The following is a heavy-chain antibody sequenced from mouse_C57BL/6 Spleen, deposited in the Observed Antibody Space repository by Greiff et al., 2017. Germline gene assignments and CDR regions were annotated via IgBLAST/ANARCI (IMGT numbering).Heavy chain of an antibody. D-gene: IGHD3-2*02. CDR1: GYTFTSYW. Sequence: VQLQQPGAELVKPGASVKMSCKASGYTFTSYWITWVKQRPGQGLEWIGDIYPGSGSTNYNEKFKSMATLTVDTSSSTAYMQLSSLTSEDSAVYYCARPSDSSGPYYARDYWGQGTSVTVSS. J-gene: IGHJ4*01. CDR2: IYPGSGST. CDR3: ARPSDSSGPYYARDY. V-gene: IGHV1-55*01.